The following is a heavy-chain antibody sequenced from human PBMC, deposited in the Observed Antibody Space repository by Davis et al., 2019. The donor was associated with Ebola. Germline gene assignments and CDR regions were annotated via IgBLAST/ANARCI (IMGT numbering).Heavy chain of an antibody. Sequence: ASVKVSCTASGGTFSSYAISWVRQAPGQGLEWMGWMNPNSGNTGYAQKFQGRVTMTRNTSISTTYMELSSLRSEDTAVYYCARDDCGGDCSMGGNWFDPWGQGTLVTVSS. D-gene: IGHD2-21*02. J-gene: IGHJ5*02. CDR1: GGTFSSYA. V-gene: IGHV1-8*02. CDR2: MNPNSGNT. CDR3: ARDDCGGDCSMGGNWFDP.